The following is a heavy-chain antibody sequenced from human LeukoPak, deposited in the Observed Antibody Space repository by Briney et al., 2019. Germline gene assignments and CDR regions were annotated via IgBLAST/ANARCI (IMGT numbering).Heavy chain of an antibody. V-gene: IGHV1-2*02. CDR2: INPRDGGT. CDR1: GYTFTDYY. J-gene: IGHJ4*02. CDR3: AREGNGLLSKDLDY. D-gene: IGHD2-15*01. Sequence: ASVKVSCKGSGYTFTDYYLHWVRQAPGQGLEWVGYINPRDGGTSSPPNFRGRVTMTTDASSSTVYMELSRLASDDAAIYYCAREGNGLLSKDLDYWGQGTLVTVSS.